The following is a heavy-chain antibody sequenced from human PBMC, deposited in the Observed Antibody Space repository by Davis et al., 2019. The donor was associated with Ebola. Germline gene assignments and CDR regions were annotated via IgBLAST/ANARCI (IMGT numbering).Heavy chain of an antibody. Sequence: GSLRLSCAVYGGSFSGYYWSWIRQPPGKGLEWIGEINHSGSTNYNPSLKSRVTISVDTSKNQFSLQLNSVTPEDTAVYYCARGYYYYYYGMDVWGQGTTVTVSS. J-gene: IGHJ6*02. V-gene: IGHV4-34*01. CDR3: ARGYYYYYYGMDV. CDR1: GGSFSGYY. CDR2: INHSGST.